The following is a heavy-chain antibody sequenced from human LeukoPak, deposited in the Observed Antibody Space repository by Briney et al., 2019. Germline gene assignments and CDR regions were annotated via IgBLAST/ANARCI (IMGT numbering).Heavy chain of an antibody. CDR2: ISSSSSTI. D-gene: IGHD6-13*01. J-gene: IGHJ4*02. V-gene: IGHV3-48*01. Sequence: GGSLRLSCAASGFTFSSYSMNWVRQAPGKGLEWVSYISSSSSTIYYADSVKGRFTISRDNAKNSLYLQMNSLRAEDTAVYYCARDAVWAAAIFDYWGQGTLVTVSS. CDR1: GFTFSSYS. CDR3: ARDAVWAAAIFDY.